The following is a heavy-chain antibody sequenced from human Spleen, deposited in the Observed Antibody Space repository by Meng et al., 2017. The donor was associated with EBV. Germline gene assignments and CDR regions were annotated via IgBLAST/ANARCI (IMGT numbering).Heavy chain of an antibody. Sequence: VHLDDTGPGLVTPSRTLSLTCRVSGASISRSNWWNWVRQSPGKGLEWIGEIYHSGSVNYNPSLMSRLTLSVDKSNNQFSLRLYSVTAADTAVYHCARGASAGLIDYWGQGTLVTVSS. CDR1: GASISRSNW. V-gene: IGHV4-4*02. CDR3: ARGASAGLIDY. D-gene: IGHD6-13*01. J-gene: IGHJ4*02. CDR2: IYHSGSV.